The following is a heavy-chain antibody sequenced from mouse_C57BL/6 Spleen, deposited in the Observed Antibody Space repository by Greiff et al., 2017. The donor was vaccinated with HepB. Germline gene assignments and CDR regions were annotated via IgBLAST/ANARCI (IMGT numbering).Heavy chain of an antibody. J-gene: IGHJ2*01. CDR2: ISGGGGNT. V-gene: IGHV5-9*01. Sequence: EVQVVESGGGLVKPGGSLKLSCAASGFTFSSYTMSWVRQTPEKRLEWVATISGGGGNTYYPDSVKGRFTISRDNAKNTLYLQMSSLRSEDTALYYCARRNYYGSYFDYWGQGTTLTVSS. CDR1: GFTFSSYT. CDR3: ARRNYYGSYFDY. D-gene: IGHD1-1*01.